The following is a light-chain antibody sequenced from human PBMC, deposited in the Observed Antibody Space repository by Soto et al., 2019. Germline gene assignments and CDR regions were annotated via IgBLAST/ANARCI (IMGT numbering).Light chain of an antibody. CDR1: SSDVGSYNL. CDR3: CSHTSSVV. V-gene: IGLV2-23*02. Sequence: QSVLTQPASVSGSPGQSITISCTGTSSDVGSYNLVSWYQQYPGKAPKLMIYEVSKRPSGVSNRFSGSKSGNTASLTISGLQAEDEADSYCCSHTSSVVFGGGTKLTVL. J-gene: IGLJ2*01. CDR2: EVS.